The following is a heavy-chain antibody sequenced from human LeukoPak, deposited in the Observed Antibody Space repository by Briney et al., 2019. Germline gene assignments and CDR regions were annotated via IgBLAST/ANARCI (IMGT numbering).Heavy chain of an antibody. D-gene: IGHD3-22*01. V-gene: IGHV3-7*01. CDR2: IKQDGSEK. CDR3: ARQYYYDSSGSDY. CDR1: GFTFSSYW. Sequence: PGGSLRLSCAASGFTFSSYWMSWVRQAPGKGLEWVANIKQDGSEKCYVDSVKGRFTISRDNAKNSLYLQMNSLRAEDTAVYYCARQYYYDSSGSDYWGQGTLVTVSS. J-gene: IGHJ4*02.